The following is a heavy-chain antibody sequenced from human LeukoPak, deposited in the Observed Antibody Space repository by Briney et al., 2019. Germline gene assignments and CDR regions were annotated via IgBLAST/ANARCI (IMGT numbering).Heavy chain of an antibody. CDR3: ARDSSGYYYPDAFDI. Sequence: PGGSLRLSCAASGFTFSSYWMSWVRQAPGKGLEWVAHIKQDGSKKYYVDSVKGRFTISRDNAKNSLYLQMNSLRAEDTAVYYCARDSSGYYYPDAFDIWGQGTMVTVSS. CDR2: IKQDGSKK. CDR1: GFTFSSYW. J-gene: IGHJ3*02. V-gene: IGHV3-7*04. D-gene: IGHD3-22*01.